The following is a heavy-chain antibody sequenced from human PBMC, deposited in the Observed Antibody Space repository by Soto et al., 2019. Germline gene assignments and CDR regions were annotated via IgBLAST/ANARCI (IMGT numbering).Heavy chain of an antibody. Sequence: SVKVSCQDSGYTFTSYAMHWVRQAPGQRLEWMGWINAGNGNTKYSQKFQGRVTITRDTSASTAYMELSSLRSEDTAVYYCARGRRFLEWLLDPWGQGTLVTVSS. CDR2: INAGNGNT. V-gene: IGHV1-3*01. CDR3: ARGRRFLEWLLDP. J-gene: IGHJ5*02. CDR1: GYTFTSYA. D-gene: IGHD3-3*01.